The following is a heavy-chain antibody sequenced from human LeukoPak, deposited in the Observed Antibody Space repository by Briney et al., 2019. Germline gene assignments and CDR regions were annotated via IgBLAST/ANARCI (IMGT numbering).Heavy chain of an antibody. CDR3: ARDTNGDGWFDP. D-gene: IGHD4-17*01. CDR2: ISSSGNST. CDR1: GFTFTDYY. Sequence: GGSLRLSCAASGFTFTDYYMSWIRQAPGKGLEWVAYISSSGNSTNYADSVKGRFTISRDNAKNSLYLQMNSLRAEDTSVYYCARDTNGDGWFDPWGQGTLVTVSS. J-gene: IGHJ5*02. V-gene: IGHV3-11*06.